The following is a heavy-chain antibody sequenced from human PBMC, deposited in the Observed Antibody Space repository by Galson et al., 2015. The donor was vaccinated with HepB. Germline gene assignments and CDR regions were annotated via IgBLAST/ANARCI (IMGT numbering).Heavy chain of an antibody. Sequence: SLRLSCAASGFTFSSYAMHWVRQAPGKGLEWVAVISYDGSNKYYADSVRGRFTISRDNSKNTLYLQMNSLRAEDTAVYYCARRGIAVAGIDYWGQGTLVTVSS. J-gene: IGHJ4*02. CDR2: ISYDGSNK. V-gene: IGHV3-30-3*01. CDR1: GFTFSSYA. D-gene: IGHD6-19*01. CDR3: ARRGIAVAGIDY.